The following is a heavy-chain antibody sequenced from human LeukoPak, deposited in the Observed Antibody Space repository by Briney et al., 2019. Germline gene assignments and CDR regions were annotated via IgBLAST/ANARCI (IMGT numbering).Heavy chain of an antibody. V-gene: IGHV7-4-1*02. D-gene: IGHD3-16*01. J-gene: IGHJ4*02. CDR2: INTNTGNP. CDR1: GYTFTSYA. CDR3: ARVSDVWGSFYFDY. Sequence: ASVRVSCKASGYTFTSYAMNWVRQAPGQGLEWMGWINTNTGNPTYAQGFTGRFVFSLDTSVSTAYLQISSLKAEDTAVYYCARVSDVWGSFYFDYWGQGTLVTVSS.